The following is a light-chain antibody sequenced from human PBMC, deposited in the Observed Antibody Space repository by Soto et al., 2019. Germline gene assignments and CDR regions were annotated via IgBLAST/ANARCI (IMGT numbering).Light chain of an antibody. Sequence: QSALTQPPSASGSPRQSVTISCTGTSSDVGGYNYVSWYQQHPGKAPKLMIYEVSKRPSGVPDRFSGSKSGNTASLTVSGLQAEDEADYYCSSYAGSNNRVVFGGGTKVTVL. CDR3: SSYAGSNNRVV. J-gene: IGLJ2*01. CDR1: SSDVGGYNY. V-gene: IGLV2-8*01. CDR2: EVS.